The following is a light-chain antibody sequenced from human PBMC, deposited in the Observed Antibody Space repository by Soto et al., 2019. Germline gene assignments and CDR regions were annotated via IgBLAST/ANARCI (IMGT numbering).Light chain of an antibody. CDR2: YDS. CDR3: QVWDSNSDHYV. V-gene: IGLV3-21*04. J-gene: IGLJ1*01. Sequence: SYELTQPPSVSVAPGKTATITCRGDNIGTKNVHWYQQKTGQAPVLVLRYDSDRPSGIPERFSGSNSGNTATLTISRVEAGDEADYHCQVWDSNSDHYVFGTGTKLTVL. CDR1: NIGTKN.